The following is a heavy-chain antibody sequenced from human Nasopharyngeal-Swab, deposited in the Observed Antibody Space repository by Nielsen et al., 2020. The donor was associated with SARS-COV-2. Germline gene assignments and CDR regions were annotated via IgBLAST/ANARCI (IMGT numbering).Heavy chain of an antibody. CDR2: IYYSGST. CDR1: GGSISSGGYY. J-gene: IGHJ4*02. Sequence: LRLSCTVSGGSISSGGYYWSWIRQHPGKGREWIGYIYYSGSTYYNPSLKSRVTISVDTSKNQFSLKLSSVTAADTAVYYCARQNGTTPPDYWGQGTLVTVSS. CDR3: ARQNGTTPPDY. D-gene: IGHD1-7*01. V-gene: IGHV4-31*03.